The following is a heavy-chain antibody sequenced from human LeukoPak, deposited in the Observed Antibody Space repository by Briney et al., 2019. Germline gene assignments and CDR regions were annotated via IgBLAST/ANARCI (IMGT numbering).Heavy chain of an antibody. V-gene: IGHV5-51*01. CDR2: IYPGDSDT. D-gene: IGHD2-2*01. CDR1: GYSFTSYW. J-gene: IGHJ5*02. CDR3: ARPVLDCSSTSCYFNWFDP. Sequence: XESLKISCKGSGYSFTSYWIGWVRQMPGKGLEGMGIIYPGDSDTRYSPSFQGQVTISADKSISTAYLQWSSLKASDTAMYYCARPVLDCSSTSCYFNWFDPWGQGTLVTVSS.